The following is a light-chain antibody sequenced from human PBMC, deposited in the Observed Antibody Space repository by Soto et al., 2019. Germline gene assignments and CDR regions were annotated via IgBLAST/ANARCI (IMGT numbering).Light chain of an antibody. CDR3: QHYNSYSEA. Sequence: DIQMTQSPSSLSASVGDRVTITCQASHDIRKYLNWYQQKPGKAPKLLIYKASTLKSGVPSRFSGSGSGTEFTLTISSLQPDDFATYYCQHYNSYSEAFGQGTKVDIK. CDR1: HDIRKY. V-gene: IGKV1-5*03. J-gene: IGKJ1*01. CDR2: KAS.